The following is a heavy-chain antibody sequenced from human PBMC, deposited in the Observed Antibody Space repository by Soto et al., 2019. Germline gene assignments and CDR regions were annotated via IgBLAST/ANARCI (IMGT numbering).Heavy chain of an antibody. CDR1: GGSFTAYY. V-gene: IGHV4-34*01. D-gene: IGHD5-12*01. CDR3: ARGPRNSGYGTGAGFYYYYNGMDV. Sequence: QVQLQQWGAGLLKPLETLSLTCDVYGGSFTAYYWRWIRQPPGKGLEYIGEINHSGTTNYSPSLKSRVSISIDTYKNHFSLNLSSLTAADTSVYYCARGPRNSGYGTGAGFYYYYNGMDVWGQGTTVTVSS. CDR2: INHSGTT. J-gene: IGHJ6*02.